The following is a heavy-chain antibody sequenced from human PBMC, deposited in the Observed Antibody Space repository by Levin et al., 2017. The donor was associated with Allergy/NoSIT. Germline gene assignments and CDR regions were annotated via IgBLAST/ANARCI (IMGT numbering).Heavy chain of an antibody. CDR3: ASDAGDSLAS. CDR2: INHDAIST. Sequence: PGGSLRPSCAASGFTFSTSWMHWVRQAPGKGLVWVSRINHDAISTNYAESVKGRFTISRDNAKNTVYLQMSSLGAEDTAMYYCASDAGDSLASWGQGTLVTVSS. J-gene: IGHJ5*02. V-gene: IGHV3-74*01. D-gene: IGHD1-14*01. CDR1: GFTFSTSW.